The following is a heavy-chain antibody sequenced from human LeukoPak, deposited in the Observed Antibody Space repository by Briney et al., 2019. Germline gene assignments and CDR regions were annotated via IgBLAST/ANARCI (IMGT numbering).Heavy chain of an antibody. Sequence: ASVKVSFKASGYTFTGYYMHWVRQAPGQGLEWMGWINPNSGGTNYAQKFQGRVTITRDTSISTAYMELRSLRSDDTAVYYCASSIYSSSWYMAPPGYWGQGTLVTVSS. CDR3: ASSIYSSSWYMAPPGY. J-gene: IGHJ4*02. CDR2: INPNSGGT. CDR1: GYTFTGYY. V-gene: IGHV1-2*02. D-gene: IGHD6-13*01.